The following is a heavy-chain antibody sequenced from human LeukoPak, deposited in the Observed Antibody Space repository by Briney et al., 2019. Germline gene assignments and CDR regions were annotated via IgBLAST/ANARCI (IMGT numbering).Heavy chain of an antibody. V-gene: IGHV4-30-4*08. CDR3: ARAPAPSWPFDY. J-gene: IGHJ4*02. CDR1: GGSISSGDYY. CDR2: IYYSGST. Sequence: SQTLSLTCTVSGGSISSGDYYWSWIRQPPGKGLEWIGYIYYSGSTYYNPSLKSRVTISVDTSKNQFSLKLSSVTAADTAVYYCARAPAPSWPFDYWGQGTLVTVSS.